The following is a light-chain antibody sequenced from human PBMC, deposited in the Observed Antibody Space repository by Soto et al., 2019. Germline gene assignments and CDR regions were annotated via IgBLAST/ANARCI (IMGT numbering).Light chain of an antibody. CDR1: PSVTNY. Sequence: EMVLTQSPATLSLSPGERATLSCTASPSVTNYLAWYQQKPGQAPRLLIFDTSIRATGIPARFSGSGSGTDFTLTISRLEPEDFAVYYCQQYGSSLTFGQGTRLETK. CDR2: DTS. V-gene: IGKV3-11*01. J-gene: IGKJ5*01. CDR3: QQYGSSLT.